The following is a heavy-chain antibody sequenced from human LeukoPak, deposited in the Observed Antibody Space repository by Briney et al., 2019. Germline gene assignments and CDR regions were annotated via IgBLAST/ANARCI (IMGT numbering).Heavy chain of an antibody. V-gene: IGHV4-4*02. Sequence: ETLSLTCAVSGGSIKSNNWWSWVRQPPGKGLEWIGEIYHSGSTNYNPSLESRVTVSVDKSKNQFSLDLSSVTAADTAVYYCARNGYGSGSYYLFDYWGQGTLVTVSS. CDR2: IYHSGST. CDR1: GGSIKSNNW. D-gene: IGHD3-10*01. J-gene: IGHJ4*02. CDR3: ARNGYGSGSYYLFDY.